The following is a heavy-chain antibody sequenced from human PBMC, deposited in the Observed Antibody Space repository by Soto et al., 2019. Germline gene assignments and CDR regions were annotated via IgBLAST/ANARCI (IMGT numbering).Heavy chain of an antibody. CDR1: GGSISSGGYS. Sequence: QSQTLSLTCAVSGGSISSGGYSWSWIRQPPGKGLEWIGYIYHSGSTYYNPSLKSRVTISVDRSKNQFSLKLSSVTAADTAVYYCARGYCSGGSCYYFDYWGQGTLVTVSS. J-gene: IGHJ4*02. CDR3: ARGYCSGGSCYYFDY. CDR2: IYHSGST. D-gene: IGHD2-15*01. V-gene: IGHV4-30-2*01.